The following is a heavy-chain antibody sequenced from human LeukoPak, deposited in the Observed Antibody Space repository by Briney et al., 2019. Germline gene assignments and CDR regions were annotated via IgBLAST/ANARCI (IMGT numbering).Heavy chain of an antibody. J-gene: IGHJ4*02. CDR1: GFTFSDYW. CDR2: INSDGSTT. D-gene: IGHD4-23*01. Sequence: PGGSLRLSCAASGFTFSDYWMHWVRQAPGKGLVWVSRINSDGSTTTYADSVRGRFTISRDNAKNTLYLQMNSLRAEDTAVYYCARAYGGNAYYFDYWGQGTLVTVSS. V-gene: IGHV3-74*01. CDR3: ARAYGGNAYYFDY.